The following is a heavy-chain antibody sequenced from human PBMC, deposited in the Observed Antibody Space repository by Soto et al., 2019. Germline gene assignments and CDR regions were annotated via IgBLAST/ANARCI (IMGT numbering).Heavy chain of an antibody. CDR3: ARARSTIFDAFDI. CDR2: IWYDGSNK. CDR1: GFTFSNYG. D-gene: IGHD3-3*01. J-gene: IGHJ3*02. Sequence: GGSLRLSCAASGFTFSNYGMHWVRQAPGKGLEWVAVIWYDGSNKYYADSVKGRFTISRDNSKNTLHLQMNSLRAEDTAVYYCARARSTIFDAFDIWGQGTMVTVSS. V-gene: IGHV3-33*01.